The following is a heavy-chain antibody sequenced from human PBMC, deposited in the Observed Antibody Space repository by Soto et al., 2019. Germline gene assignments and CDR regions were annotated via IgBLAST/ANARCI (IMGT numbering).Heavy chain of an antibody. D-gene: IGHD1-26*01. CDR1: GYTFTSYG. V-gene: IGHV1-18*01. CDR2: ISAYNGNT. J-gene: IGHJ4*02. Sequence: ASVKVSCKASGYTFTSYGISWVRQAPGQGLEWMGWISAYNGNTNYAQKFQGRVTMTRNTSISTAYMELSSLRSEDTAVYYCARGFAGDDYWGQGTLVTVSS. CDR3: ARGFAGDDY.